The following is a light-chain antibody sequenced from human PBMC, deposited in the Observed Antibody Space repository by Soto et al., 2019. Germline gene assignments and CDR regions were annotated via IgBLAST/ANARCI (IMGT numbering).Light chain of an antibody. CDR3: SSYTSGTDYV. Sequence: QSVLTQPASVSGSPGQSITISCTGTSSDVGGYNYVSWYQQHPGKAPKLMIYDVSNRPSGVSNRFSGSKSGNTASLTISGLQAEDEADYYCSSYTSGTDYVFGTGTKVTVL. CDR1: SSDVGGYNY. CDR2: DVS. J-gene: IGLJ1*01. V-gene: IGLV2-14*01.